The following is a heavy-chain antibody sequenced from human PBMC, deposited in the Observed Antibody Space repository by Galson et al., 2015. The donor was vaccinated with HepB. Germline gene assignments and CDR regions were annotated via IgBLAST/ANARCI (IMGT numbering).Heavy chain of an antibody. CDR2: IIPIFGTA. CDR3: ARAPTRYSGSYHEDY. Sequence: CKASGGTFSSYAISWVRQAPGQGLEWMGGIIPIFGTANYAQKFQGRVTITADESTSTAYMELSSLRSEDTAVYYCARAPTRYSGSYHEDYWGQGTLVTVSS. V-gene: IGHV1-69*01. D-gene: IGHD1-26*01. J-gene: IGHJ4*02. CDR1: GGTFSSYA.